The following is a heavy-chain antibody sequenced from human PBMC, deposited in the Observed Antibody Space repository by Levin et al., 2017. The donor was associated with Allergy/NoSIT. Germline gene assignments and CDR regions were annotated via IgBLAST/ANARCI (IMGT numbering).Heavy chain of an antibody. CDR3: ARVGAAAGYYFDY. CDR2: IYYSGST. D-gene: IGHD6-13*01. J-gene: IGHJ4*02. Sequence: SETLSITCTVSGGSISSYYWSWIRQPPGKGLEWIGYIYYSGSTNYNPSLKSRVTISVDTSRNQFSLKLSSVTAADTAVYYCARVGAAAGYYFDYWGQGTLVTVSS. V-gene: IGHV4-59*01. CDR1: GGSISSYY.